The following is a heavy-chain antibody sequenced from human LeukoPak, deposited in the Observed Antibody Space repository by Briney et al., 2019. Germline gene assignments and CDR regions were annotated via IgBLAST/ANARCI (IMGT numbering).Heavy chain of an antibody. Sequence: GGSLRLSCAASGFTFSSYSMNWVRQAPGKGLEWVSYISSSSSTIYYADSVKGRFTISRDNAKNSLYLQMNSLRAEDTAVYYCARESDLLEWDYYYYYYMDVWGKGTTVTVSS. V-gene: IGHV3-48*01. D-gene: IGHD3-3*01. CDR2: ISSSSSTI. J-gene: IGHJ6*03. CDR3: ARESDLLEWDYYYYYYMDV. CDR1: GFTFSSYS.